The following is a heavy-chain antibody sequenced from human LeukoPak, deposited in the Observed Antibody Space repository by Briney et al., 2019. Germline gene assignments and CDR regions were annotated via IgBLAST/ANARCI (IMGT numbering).Heavy chain of an antibody. V-gene: IGHV1-8*01. J-gene: IGHJ6*03. Sequence: GASVKVSCKASGYTFTSYDINWVRQATGQGLEWMGWMNPNSGNTGYAQKFQGRVTMTRNTSISTAYMELSSLRSEDTAVYYCARGLRRGSSWYRNYYYYMDVWGKGTTVTISS. CDR1: GYTFTSYD. CDR3: ARGLRRGSSWYRNYYYYMDV. CDR2: MNPNSGNT. D-gene: IGHD6-13*01.